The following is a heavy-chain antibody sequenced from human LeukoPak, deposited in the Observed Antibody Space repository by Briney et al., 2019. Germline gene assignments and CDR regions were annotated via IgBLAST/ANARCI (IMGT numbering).Heavy chain of an antibody. CDR2: ISGSGAYT. CDR3: AKYFASGSYYKLPH. CDR1: GFTFSSYA. D-gene: IGHD3-10*01. Sequence: GGSLGLSCAASGFTFSSYAMSWVRQAPGKGLEWVSTISGSGAYTYYADSVKGRFTISRDNSKNTLYLQMNSLRAEDTAVYYCAKYFASGSYYKLPHWGQGTLVTVSS. V-gene: IGHV3-23*01. J-gene: IGHJ1*01.